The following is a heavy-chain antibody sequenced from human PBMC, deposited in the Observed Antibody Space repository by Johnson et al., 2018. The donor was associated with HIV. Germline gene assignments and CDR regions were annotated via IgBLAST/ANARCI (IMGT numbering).Heavy chain of an antibody. CDR1: GFSFSNYA. V-gene: IGHV3-30*18. CDR2: VSSDGSNK. J-gene: IGHJ3*01. CDR3: AKDLGANKDDEWATDYYDLSVAYPVPDPRAVVGAFDV. D-gene: IGHD3/OR15-3a*01. Sequence: VQLMESGGGVVQPGRSLRLSCAASGFSFSNYAMDWVRQAPGKGLEWVSVVSSDGSNKNYADSVKGRFTISRDNSKNTVYLQMNSLRAEDTAVYYCAKDLGANKDDEWATDYYDLSVAYPVPDPRAVVGAFDVWGQGTMVTVSS.